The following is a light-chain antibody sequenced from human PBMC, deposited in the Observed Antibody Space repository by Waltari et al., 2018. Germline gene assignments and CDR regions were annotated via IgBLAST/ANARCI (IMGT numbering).Light chain of an antibody. CDR1: SSDVGAYNH. J-gene: IGLJ1*01. CDR3: SSFTTSSTYV. CDR2: DVS. V-gene: IGLV2-14*03. Sequence: QSALTQTASVSGSPGQSITISCTGTSSDVGAYNHVSWYQQNPGKAPKVMIYDVSNRAAGVSNRFSGSKSCNTASLSISGLQAEDEADYYCSSFTTSSTYVFGTGTKVTVL.